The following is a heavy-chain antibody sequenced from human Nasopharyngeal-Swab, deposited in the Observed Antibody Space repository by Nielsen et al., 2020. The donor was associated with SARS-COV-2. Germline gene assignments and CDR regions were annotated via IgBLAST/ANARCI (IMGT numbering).Heavy chain of an antibody. CDR3: ARGYCSSGSCYAKHYGMDV. Sequence: GGSLRLSCAASGLGFSNYEMNWVRQAPGKGLEWISYISTTTATIYYADSVKGRFTISRDNAKNSLYLQMNSLRAEDTAVYYCARGYCSSGSCYAKHYGMDVWGQGTMVTVPS. V-gene: IGHV3-48*03. J-gene: IGHJ6*02. D-gene: IGHD2-15*01. CDR1: GLGFSNYE. CDR2: ISTTTATI.